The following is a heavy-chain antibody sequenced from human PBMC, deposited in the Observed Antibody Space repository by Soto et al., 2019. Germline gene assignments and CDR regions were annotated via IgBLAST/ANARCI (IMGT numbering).Heavy chain of an antibody. CDR2: MWYDGSNI. J-gene: IGHJ4*02. Sequence: QVQLVESGGGVVQPGRSLTLSCAASGFTFSSFAMHWVRQAPGKGLEWVAVMWYDGSNIYYADPVKGRFTISRDNXKNTLYLQMNSLRAEDTAVYYCAKSRYSSGWYPFDYWGQGTLVTVSS. CDR1: GFTFSSFA. D-gene: IGHD6-19*01. CDR3: AKSRYSSGWYPFDY. V-gene: IGHV3-33*03.